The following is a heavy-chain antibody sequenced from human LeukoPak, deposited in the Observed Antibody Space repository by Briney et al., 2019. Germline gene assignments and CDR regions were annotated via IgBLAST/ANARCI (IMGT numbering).Heavy chain of an antibody. CDR2: ISSSSSYI. D-gene: IGHD2-15*01. J-gene: IGHJ4*02. CDR1: GFTFSSYS. V-gene: IGHV3-21*01. Sequence: GGSLRLSCAASGFTFSSYSMNWVRQAPGKGLEWVSSISSSSSYIYYADSVKGRFTISRDNAKNSLYLQMNSLRAEDTAVYYCARGSWVLAACPFAYWGQGTLVTVSS. CDR3: ARGSWVLAACPFAY.